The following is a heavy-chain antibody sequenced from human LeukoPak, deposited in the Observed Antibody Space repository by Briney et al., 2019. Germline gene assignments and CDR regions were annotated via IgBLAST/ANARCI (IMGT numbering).Heavy chain of an antibody. CDR1: GFTFSSYA. V-gene: IGHV3-23*01. D-gene: IGHD2-15*01. CDR3: AKILGYCSGGSCYGYDAFDI. J-gene: IGHJ3*02. CDR2: ISGSGGST. Sequence: GGSLRLSCAASGFTFSSYAMSWVRQAPGKGLEWVSAISGSGGSTYYADSVKGRFTISRDNSKNTLYLQMNSLRAEDTAVYYCAKILGYCSGGSCYGYDAFDIWGQGTMVTVSS.